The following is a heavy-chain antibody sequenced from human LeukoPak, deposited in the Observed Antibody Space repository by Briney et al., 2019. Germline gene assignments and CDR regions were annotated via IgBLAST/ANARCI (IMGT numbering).Heavy chain of an antibody. CDR1: GFTFSNYN. V-gene: IGHV3-21*01. CDR3: AREDFGHDY. Sequence: GGSLRLSCAASGFTFSNYNMNWVRQAPGKGLEWVSSISSSSSYIYYADSVKGRFTISRDNAKNSPSLQMNSLRAEDTAVYYCAREDFGHDYWGQGTLVTVSS. CDR2: ISSSSSYI. D-gene: IGHD3-3*01. J-gene: IGHJ4*02.